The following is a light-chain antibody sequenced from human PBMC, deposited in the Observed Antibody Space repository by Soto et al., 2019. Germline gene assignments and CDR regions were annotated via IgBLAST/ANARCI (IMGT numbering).Light chain of an antibody. CDR3: QQYGSSPTT. CDR2: AVS. Sequence: EILLTQSPGTPSLSPGERATLSCRTSESVSDRQLAWYQQKPGQAPRLLIYAVSSRATGIPDRFSGGGSGTDFTLTISRLEPEDFAVYSCQQYGSSPTTFGQGTRLEIK. CDR1: ESVSDRQ. V-gene: IGKV3-20*01. J-gene: IGKJ5*01.